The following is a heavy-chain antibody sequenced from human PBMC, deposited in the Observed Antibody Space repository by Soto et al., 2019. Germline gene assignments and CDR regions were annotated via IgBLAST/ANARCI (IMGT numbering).Heavy chain of an antibody. CDR3: ARGSGDFWSGYRYYYYGMDV. CDR2: INHSGST. V-gene: IGHV4-34*01. J-gene: IGHJ6*02. CDR1: GGSFSGYY. Sequence: SDTLSLTCVVYGGSFSGYYWSWIRQPPGKGLEWIGEINHSGSTNYNPSLKSRVTISVDTSKNQFSLKLSSVTAADTAVYYCARGSGDFWSGYRYYYYGMDVWGQGTTVTVSS. D-gene: IGHD3-3*01.